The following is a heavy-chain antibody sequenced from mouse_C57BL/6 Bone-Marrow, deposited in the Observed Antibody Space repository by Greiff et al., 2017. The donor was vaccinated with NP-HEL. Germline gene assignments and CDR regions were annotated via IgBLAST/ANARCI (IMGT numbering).Heavy chain of an antibody. CDR3: LYGNPFYAMDY. J-gene: IGHJ4*01. CDR1: GYTFTSYW. V-gene: IGHV1-7*01. D-gene: IGHD2-1*01. Sequence: QVQLQQSGAELAKPGASVKLSCKASGYTFTSYWMHWVKQRPGQGLEWIGYINPSSGYTKYNQKFKDKATLTADKSSSTAYMQLSSLTYEDSAVYYCLYGNPFYAMDYWGQGTSVTVSS. CDR2: INPSSGYT.